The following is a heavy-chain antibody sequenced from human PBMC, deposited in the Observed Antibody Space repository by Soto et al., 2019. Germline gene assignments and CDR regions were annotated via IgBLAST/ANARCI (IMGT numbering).Heavy chain of an antibody. CDR2: IIPIFGTA. D-gene: IGHD2-15*01. Sequence: QVQLVQSGAEVKKPGSSVKVSCKASGGTFSSYAISWVRQAPGQGLEWMGGIIPIFGTANYAQKFQGRVTITADESTSTVYMELSSLRSEDTAVYYCARDKRSSHGGISGGGFDPWGQGTLVTVSS. CDR1: GGTFSSYA. V-gene: IGHV1-69*01. J-gene: IGHJ5*02. CDR3: ARDKRSSHGGISGGGFDP.